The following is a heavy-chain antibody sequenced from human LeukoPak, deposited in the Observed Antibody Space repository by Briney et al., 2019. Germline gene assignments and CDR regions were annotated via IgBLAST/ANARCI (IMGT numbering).Heavy chain of an antibody. CDR3: AREYSSSWYEFGYFDY. V-gene: IGHV4-39*07. J-gene: IGHJ4*02. D-gene: IGHD6-13*01. CDR1: GGSISSSSYY. CDR2: IYYSGST. Sequence: MSSETLSLTCTVSGGSISSSSYYWGWIRQPPGKGLEWIGSIYYSGSTYYNPSLKSRVTISVDTSKNQFSLKLSSVTAEDTAVYYCAREYSSSWYEFGYFDYWGQGTLVTVSS.